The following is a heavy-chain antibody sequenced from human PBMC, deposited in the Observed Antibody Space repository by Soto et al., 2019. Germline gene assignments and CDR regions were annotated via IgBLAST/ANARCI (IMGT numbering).Heavy chain of an antibody. D-gene: IGHD5-18*01. Sequence: QVQLVQSGAEVKKPGSSVTVSCKTSGGTFSKDAINWVRQAPGQVLEWMGLLIPVFGSPIYAQKFQGRIRIPAYESTITAFMDLRSLRSDDTAVYYCTRVLGYTFEPGKTRYYTIDVCGHGTTVSVSS. J-gene: IGHJ6*02. V-gene: IGHV1-69*01. CDR1: GGTFSKDA. CDR2: LIPVFGSP. CDR3: TRVLGYTFEPGKTRYYTIDV.